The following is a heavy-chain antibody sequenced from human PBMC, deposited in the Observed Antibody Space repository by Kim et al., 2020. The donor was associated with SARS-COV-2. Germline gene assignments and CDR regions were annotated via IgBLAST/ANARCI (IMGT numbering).Heavy chain of an antibody. Sequence: SETLSLTCAVYGGSFSGYYWSWIRQPPGKGLEWIGEINHSGSTNYNPSLKSRVTISVDTSKNQFSLKLSSVTAADTAVYYCARGRVGAQVYGMDVWGQGTTVTVSS. CDR1: GGSFSGYY. V-gene: IGHV4-34*01. D-gene: IGHD1-26*01. J-gene: IGHJ6*02. CDR2: INHSGST. CDR3: ARGRVGAQVYGMDV.